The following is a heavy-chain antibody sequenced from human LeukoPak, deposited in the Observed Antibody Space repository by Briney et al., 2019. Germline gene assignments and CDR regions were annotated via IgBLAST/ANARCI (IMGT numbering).Heavy chain of an antibody. D-gene: IGHD2-8*01. CDR1: GGSFSGYY. CDR2: INHSGST. CDR3: ATNHPGPSLPGVFDY. V-gene: IGHV4-34*01. Sequence: SETLSLTCAVYGGSFSGYYWSWIRQPPGKGLEWIGEINHSGSTNYNPSLKSRVTISVDTSKNQFSLKVSSVTAADTAVYYCATNHPGPSLPGVFDYWGQGTLVTVSS. J-gene: IGHJ4*02.